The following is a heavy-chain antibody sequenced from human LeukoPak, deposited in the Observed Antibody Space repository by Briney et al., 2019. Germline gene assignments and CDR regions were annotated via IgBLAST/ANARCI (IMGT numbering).Heavy chain of an antibody. CDR3: AKVGGFVFYYYYMDV. D-gene: IGHD3-16*01. Sequence: GGSLRLSCAASGFTFSSYAMSWVRQAPGKGLEWVSAISGSGGSTYYADSVKGRFTISRDNSKNTLYLQMNSLRAEDTAVYYCAKVGGFVFYYYYMDVWGKGTTVTVSS. CDR2: ISGSGGST. V-gene: IGHV3-23*01. J-gene: IGHJ6*03. CDR1: GFTFSSYA.